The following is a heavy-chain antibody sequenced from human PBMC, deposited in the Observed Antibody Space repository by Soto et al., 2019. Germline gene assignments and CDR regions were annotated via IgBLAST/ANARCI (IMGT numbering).Heavy chain of an antibody. J-gene: IGHJ3*02. V-gene: IGHV3-30*18. CDR2: ISYDGSNK. Sequence: GGLMRLPCAASGFTFSSYGMHWVSQAPGKGLEWVAVISYDGSNKYYADSVKGRFTISRDNSKNTLYLQMNSLRAEDTAVYYWAKDPGEAFDILGQGTMVTVSS. CDR1: GFTFSSYG. CDR3: AKDPGEAFDI.